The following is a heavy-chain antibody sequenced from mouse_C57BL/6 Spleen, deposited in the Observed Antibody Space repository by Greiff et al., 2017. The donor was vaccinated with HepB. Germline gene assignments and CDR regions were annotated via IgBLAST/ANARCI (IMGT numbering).Heavy chain of an antibody. CDR3: ARNYGSSYVGPWFAY. Sequence: QVQLQQPGAELVMPGASVKLSCKASGYTFTSYWMHWVKQRPGQGLEWIGEIDPSDSYTNYNQKFKGKSTLTVDKSSSTAYMQLSSLTSEDSAVYYCARNYGSSYVGPWFAYWGQGTLVTVSA. J-gene: IGHJ3*01. CDR1: GYTFTSYW. D-gene: IGHD1-1*01. V-gene: IGHV1-69*01. CDR2: IDPSDSYT.